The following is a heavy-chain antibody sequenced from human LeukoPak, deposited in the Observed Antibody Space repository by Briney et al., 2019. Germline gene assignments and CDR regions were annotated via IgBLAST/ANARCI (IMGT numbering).Heavy chain of an antibody. Sequence: PGGSLRLSCAASGFTFDDYAMHWVRQAPGKGLEWVSGISWNSGSIGYADSVKGRFTISRDNAKNSLYLQMNSLRAEDTALYYCATGRNWGNLFDYWGQGTLVTVSS. J-gene: IGHJ4*02. CDR2: ISWNSGSI. V-gene: IGHV3-9*01. CDR3: ATGRNWGNLFDY. CDR1: GFTFDDYA. D-gene: IGHD7-27*01.